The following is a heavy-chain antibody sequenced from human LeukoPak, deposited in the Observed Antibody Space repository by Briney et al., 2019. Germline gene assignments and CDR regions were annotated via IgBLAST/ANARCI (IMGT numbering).Heavy chain of an antibody. CDR2: TYYRSKWYN. CDR3: ARAAIPGSLVDYGMDV. CDR1: GDSVSSNSAA. J-gene: IGHJ6*02. D-gene: IGHD2-21*01. Sequence: SQTLSLTCAISGDSVSSNSAAWNWIRQSPSRGLEWLGRTYYRSKWYNDYAVSVKSRITINPDTSKNQFSLQLNSVTPEDTAVYYCARAAIPGSLVDYGMDVWGQGTTVTVSS. V-gene: IGHV6-1*01.